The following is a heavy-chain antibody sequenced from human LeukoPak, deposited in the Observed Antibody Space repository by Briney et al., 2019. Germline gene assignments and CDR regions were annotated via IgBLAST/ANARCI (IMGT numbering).Heavy chain of an antibody. CDR1: GGSFRGYY. J-gene: IGHJ4*02. CDR2: INHSGNT. Sequence: SETLSLTCAVYGGSFRGYYWSWIRQRPGKALEWIGEINHSGNTNYSPSLQSRVTISVDTSNSTSYLQLSSVTAADTAVYYCARSDVATSYFDYWGQGTLVTVSS. CDR3: ARSDVATSYFDY. D-gene: IGHD5-12*01. V-gene: IGHV4-34*01.